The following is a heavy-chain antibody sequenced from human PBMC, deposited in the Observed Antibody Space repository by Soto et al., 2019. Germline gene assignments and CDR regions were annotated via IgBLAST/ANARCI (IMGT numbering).Heavy chain of an antibody. CDR3: AKERSLVVTAMDV. CDR2: VSGSGGST. V-gene: IGHV3-23*01. J-gene: IGHJ6*02. D-gene: IGHD2-21*02. Sequence: EVQLLESGGGLVQPGGSLRLSCAASGFTFSSYEMSWVRQAPGKGREWVSVVSGSGGSTYYADSVQGRFTISRDNSKNTLYLQMNSLRAEDTAIYYCAKERSLVVTAMDVWGQGTTVTVSS. CDR1: GFTFSSYE.